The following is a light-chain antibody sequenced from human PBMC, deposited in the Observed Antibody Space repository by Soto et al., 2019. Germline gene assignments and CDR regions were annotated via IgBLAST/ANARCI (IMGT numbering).Light chain of an antibody. CDR1: QTINSW. CDR2: DAS. J-gene: IGKJ2*01. Sequence: DIQMTQSPSTLSASVGDRVTITCRASQTINSWLAWFRQRPGKPPQLLIHDASSLESGVPSRFSGSGFGTDFSLTISSLHPDDVATYYCQQYKTYPFTFGQWTKLEIK. CDR3: QQYKTYPFT. V-gene: IGKV1-5*01.